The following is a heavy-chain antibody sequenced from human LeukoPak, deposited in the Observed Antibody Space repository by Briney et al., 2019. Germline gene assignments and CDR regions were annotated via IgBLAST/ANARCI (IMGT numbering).Heavy chain of an antibody. Sequence: GASVNVSCKASGYTFTGYYMHWVRQAPGQGLEWMGWINPNSGGTNYAQKFQGRVTMTRDTSISTAYMELSRLRSDDTAVYYCAREMNSGYDEGGLEYWGEGTLVTVS. CDR2: INPNSGGT. V-gene: IGHV1-2*02. D-gene: IGHD5-12*01. CDR1: GYTFTGYY. CDR3: AREMNSGYDEGGLEY. J-gene: IGHJ4*02.